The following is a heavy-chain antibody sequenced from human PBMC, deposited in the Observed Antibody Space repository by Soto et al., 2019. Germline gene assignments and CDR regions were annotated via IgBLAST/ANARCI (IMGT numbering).Heavy chain of an antibody. CDR3: AISPAGSCLNWFDP. CDR1: GGTFSSYT. CDR2: IIPILGIA. D-gene: IGHD2-2*01. J-gene: IGHJ5*02. V-gene: IGHV1-69*02. Sequence: QVQLVQSGAEVKKPGSSVKVSCKASGGTFSSYTISWVRQAPGQGLEWMGRIIPILGIANYAQKFQGRVTINALKFXSTACMELSSLRSEDTAVYYCAISPAGSCLNWFDPWGQGTLVTVSS.